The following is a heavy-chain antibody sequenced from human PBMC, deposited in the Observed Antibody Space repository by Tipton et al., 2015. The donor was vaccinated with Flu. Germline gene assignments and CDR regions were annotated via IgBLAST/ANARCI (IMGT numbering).Heavy chain of an antibody. CDR3: ARFHQGDYDFWSGYYPW. CDR2: ISAYNGST. V-gene: IGHV1-18*04. J-gene: IGHJ4*02. CDR1: GYTFTSYG. Sequence: QLVQSGPEVKKPGASVKVSCKASGYTFTSYGISWVRQAPGQGLEWMGWISAYNGSTNYAQKLQGRVTMTTDTSTSTAYMELRSLRSDDTAVYYCARFHQGDYDFWSGYYPWWGQGTLVTVSS. D-gene: IGHD3-3*01.